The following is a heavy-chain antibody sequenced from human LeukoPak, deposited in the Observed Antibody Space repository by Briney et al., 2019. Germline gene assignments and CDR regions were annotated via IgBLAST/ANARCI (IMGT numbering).Heavy chain of an antibody. CDR1: GGTFSSYA. J-gene: IGHJ5*02. CDR3: AREGSWLLSPQNNWFDL. D-gene: IGHD2-15*01. Sequence: SVKVSCKASGGTFSSYAISWVRQAPGQGLEWMGGIIPIFGTANYAQKFQGRVTITADESTSTAYMELSSLRSEDTAVYYCAREGSWLLSPQNNWFDLWGQGTLVTVSS. CDR2: IIPIFGTA. V-gene: IGHV1-69*13.